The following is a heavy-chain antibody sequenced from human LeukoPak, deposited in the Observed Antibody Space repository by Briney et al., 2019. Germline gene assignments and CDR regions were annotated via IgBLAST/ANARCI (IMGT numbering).Heavy chain of an antibody. J-gene: IGHJ4*02. D-gene: IGHD3-10*01. CDR2: LSYDGTRK. V-gene: IGHV3-30-3*01. CDR1: GFTFSSYA. CDR3: AAGEFFDY. Sequence: GGSLRLSCAASGFTFSSYAMHWVRQARGKGLEWVAVLSYDGTRKYYADSVKGRFTISRDNSKNTPYLQMNSLRAEDTAVYYCAAGEFFDYWGQGTLVTVSS.